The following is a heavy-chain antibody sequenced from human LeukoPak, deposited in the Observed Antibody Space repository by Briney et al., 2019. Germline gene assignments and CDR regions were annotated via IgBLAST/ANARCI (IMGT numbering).Heavy chain of an antibody. CDR1: GNSISSGYY. V-gene: IGHV4-38-2*02. CDR2: IYHTGTT. J-gene: IGHJ5*02. Sequence: SETLSLTCTVSGNSISSGYYWGWIRQPPGKGLEWIGIIYHTGTTYYNSSLKSRVTISVDTSKNQFSLKLNFVTAADTAVYYCARGMITFGGVAFDPWGQGTLVTVSS. CDR3: ARGMITFGGVAFDP. D-gene: IGHD3-16*01.